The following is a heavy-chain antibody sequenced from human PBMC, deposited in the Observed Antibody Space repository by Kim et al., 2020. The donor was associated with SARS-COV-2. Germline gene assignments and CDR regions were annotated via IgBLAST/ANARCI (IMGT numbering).Heavy chain of an antibody. Sequence: ASVKVSCKASGYTFTSYDINWVRQATGQGLEWMGWMNPNSGNTGYAQKFQGRVTMTMNTSISTAYMELSSLRSEDTAVYYCARGNRVTMVRGVIYYFDYWGQGTLVTVSS. CDR2: MNPNSGNT. V-gene: IGHV1-8*01. CDR1: GYTFTSYD. D-gene: IGHD3-10*01. CDR3: ARGNRVTMVRGVIYYFDY. J-gene: IGHJ4*02.